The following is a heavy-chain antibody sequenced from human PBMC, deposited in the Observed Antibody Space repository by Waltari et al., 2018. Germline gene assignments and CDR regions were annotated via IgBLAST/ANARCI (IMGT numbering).Heavy chain of an antibody. V-gene: IGHV5-51*01. D-gene: IGHD4-17*01. CDR2: IYPGDSDT. Sequence: EVQLVQSGAEVKKPGESLTISCKGPGYSFTSYWLGWVRQRPGKGLEWMGIIYPGDSDTRYSPSFQGQVTISADKSISTAYLQSSSLKASDTAMYYCASPMGWTTDAFDIWGQGTMVTVSS. CDR1: GYSFTSYW. CDR3: ASPMGWTTDAFDI. J-gene: IGHJ3*02.